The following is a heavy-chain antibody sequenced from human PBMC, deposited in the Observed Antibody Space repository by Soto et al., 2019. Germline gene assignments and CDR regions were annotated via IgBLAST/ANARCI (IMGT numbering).Heavy chain of an antibody. CDR2: INHSGST. D-gene: IGHD1-1*01. J-gene: IGHJ3*02. V-gene: IGHV4-34*01. CDR3: ARSNWKPKSTAFDI. CDR1: GGSFSGYY. Sequence: QVQLQQWGAGLLKPSETLSLTCAVYGGSFSGYYWSWIRQPPGKGLEWIGEINHSGSTNYNPSLKSRVTISVDTSKNQFSLKLSSVTAADTAVYYCARSNWKPKSTAFDIWGQGTMVTVSS.